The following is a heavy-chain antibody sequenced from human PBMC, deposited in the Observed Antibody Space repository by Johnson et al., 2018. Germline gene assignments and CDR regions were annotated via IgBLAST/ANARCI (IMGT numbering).Heavy chain of an antibody. CDR2: INSDGSST. V-gene: IGHV3-74*01. D-gene: IGHD2-2*01. CDR1: GFTFSSYW. Sequence: VQLQESGGGLVQPGGSLRLSCAASGFTFSSYWMHWVRQAPGKGLVWVSRINSDGSSTSYADSVKGRFTISRDNAKNTLYLQMNSRRAEETAVYYWARVRGGYCSSTSCFLNYYYYYGMDVWGQGTTVTVSS. J-gene: IGHJ6*02. CDR3: ARVRGGYCSSTSCFLNYYYYYGMDV.